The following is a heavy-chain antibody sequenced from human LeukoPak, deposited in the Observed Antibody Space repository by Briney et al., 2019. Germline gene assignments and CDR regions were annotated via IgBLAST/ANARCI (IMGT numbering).Heavy chain of an antibody. CDR1: GFTFDDYA. CDR3: AKGRDKYQLLSKNWLDP. Sequence: GRSLRLSCAASGFTFDDYAMHWVRQAPGKGLEWVSGISWNSGSIGYADSVKGRFTISRDNAKSSLYLQMNSLRAEDTALYYCAKGRDKYQLLSKNWLDPWGQGTLVTVSS. D-gene: IGHD2-2*01. V-gene: IGHV3-9*01. CDR2: ISWNSGSI. J-gene: IGHJ5*02.